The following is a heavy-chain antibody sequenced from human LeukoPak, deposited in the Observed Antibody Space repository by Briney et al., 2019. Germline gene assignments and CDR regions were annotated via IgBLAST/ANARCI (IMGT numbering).Heavy chain of an antibody. D-gene: IGHD5-18*01. V-gene: IGHV1-69*06. CDR1: VCTYSSYA. CDR2: IIPIFGTA. Sequence: SVTVSCKGSVCTYSSYACNWLRPAPGQELEWMGGIIPIFGTANYAQRFQGRVTITADTSTSTVYMELSSLRPEETAVYYCARDQGLTAPPPCGLDVWGQGTTVIVSS. J-gene: IGHJ6*02. CDR3: ARDQGLTAPPPCGLDV.